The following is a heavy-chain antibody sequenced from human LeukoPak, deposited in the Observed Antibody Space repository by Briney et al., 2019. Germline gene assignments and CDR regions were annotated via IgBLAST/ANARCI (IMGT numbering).Heavy chain of an antibody. CDR2: IKSKTDGGTT. D-gene: IGHD3-16*02. V-gene: IGHV3-15*01. Sequence: PGGSLRLSCAASGFTFSNAWMSWVRQAPGKGLEWVGRIKSKTDGGTTDYAAPVKGRFTISRDDSKNTLYLQMNSLKTEDTAVYYCTTTHYDYVWGSCRYNVIFDYWGQGTLVTVSS. CDR1: GFTFSNAW. J-gene: IGHJ4*02. CDR3: TTTHYDYVWGSCRYNVIFDY.